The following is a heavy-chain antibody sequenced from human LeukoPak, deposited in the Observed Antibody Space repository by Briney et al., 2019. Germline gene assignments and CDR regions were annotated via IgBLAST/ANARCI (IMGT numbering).Heavy chain of an antibody. CDR1: GGTFSSYA. Sequence: SVKVSCKASGGTFSSYAISWVRQAPGQGLEWMGRIIPVVDIAKYAQKFQGRVTITADQSTNTAYMELSSLRSDDTAIYYCARGKQTALFVFDYWGQGTLVTVSS. CDR3: ARGKQTALFVFDY. CDR2: IIPVVDIA. D-gene: IGHD5-18*01. J-gene: IGHJ4*02. V-gene: IGHV1-69*04.